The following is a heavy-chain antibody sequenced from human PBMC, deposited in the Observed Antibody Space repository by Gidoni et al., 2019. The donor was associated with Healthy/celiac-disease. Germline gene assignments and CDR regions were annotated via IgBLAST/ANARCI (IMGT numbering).Heavy chain of an antibody. CDR1: GYTFTGYY. Sequence: QVQLVQSGAEVKKPGASVKVSCKASGYTFTGYYMHWVRQAPGQGLEWMGWINPNSGGTNYAQKFQGWVTMTRDTSISTAYMELSRLRSDDAAVYYCARDPGGYPGILDYWGQGTLVTVSS. J-gene: IGHJ4*02. CDR3: ARDPGGYPGILDY. V-gene: IGHV1-2*04. CDR2: INPNSGGT. D-gene: IGHD3-16*01.